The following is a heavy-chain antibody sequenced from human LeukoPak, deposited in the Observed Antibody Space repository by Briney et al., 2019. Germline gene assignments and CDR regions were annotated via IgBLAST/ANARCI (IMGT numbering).Heavy chain of an antibody. J-gene: IGHJ6*03. CDR2: INPNSGGT. D-gene: IGHD6-19*01. Sequence: ASVKVSCKASRYTFTGYYIHWVRQAPGQGLGYMGWINPNSGGTNYAQKFQGRVTMTRDTSISTAYMELSRLRSDDTAVYYCARYLYQWLPSTRPRDYYYMDVWGEGTTVTVSS. V-gene: IGHV1-2*02. CDR3: ARYLYQWLPSTRPRDYYYMDV. CDR1: RYTFTGYY.